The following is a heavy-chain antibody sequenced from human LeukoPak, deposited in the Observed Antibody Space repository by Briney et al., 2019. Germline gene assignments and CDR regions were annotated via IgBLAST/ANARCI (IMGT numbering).Heavy chain of an antibody. D-gene: IGHD2-15*01. CDR1: GFAFSTYW. J-gene: IGHJ4*02. CDR3: ARDVGYQVDY. CDR2: IKSDGSST. Sequence: GGSLRLSCAASGFAFSTYWMHWVREAPGKGLVWVSLIKSDGSSTNYADSVKGRFTISRDNAKNTLYLEMNNLRAEDRAVYYCARDVGYQVDYWGQGTLVTVSS. V-gene: IGHV3-74*01.